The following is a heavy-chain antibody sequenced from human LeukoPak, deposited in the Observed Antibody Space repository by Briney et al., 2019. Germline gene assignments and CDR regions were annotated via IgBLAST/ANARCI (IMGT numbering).Heavy chain of an antibody. CDR1: GYIFINYD. Sequence: ASVKVSCKTSGYIFINYDINWVRQATGHRLEWMGWMNPETSGTQPAQQFQGRLTMTMDTSTGTAYMELSSLTSDDTAGYYCARFFRHQLPTSDFWGQGTLVSVSS. CDR3: ARFFRHQLPTSDF. J-gene: IGHJ4*02. CDR2: MNPETSGT. D-gene: IGHD2-2*01. V-gene: IGHV1-8*01.